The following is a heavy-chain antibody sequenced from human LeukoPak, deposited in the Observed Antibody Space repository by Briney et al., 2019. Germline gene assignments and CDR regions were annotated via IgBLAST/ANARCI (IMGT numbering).Heavy chain of an antibody. V-gene: IGHV3-21*04. Sequence: GGSLRLSCAASGFTFSSYSMNWVRQAPGKGLEWVSSISSSSSYIYYADSVKGRFTISRDNAKNSLYLQMNSLRAEDTALYYCAKGNKWELQPFDYWGQGTLVTVSS. CDR2: ISSSSSYI. J-gene: IGHJ4*02. D-gene: IGHD1-26*01. CDR1: GFTFSSYS. CDR3: AKGNKWELQPFDY.